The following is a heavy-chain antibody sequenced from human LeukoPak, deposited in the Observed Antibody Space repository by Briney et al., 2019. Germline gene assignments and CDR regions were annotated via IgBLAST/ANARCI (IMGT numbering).Heavy chain of an antibody. J-gene: IGHJ4*02. Sequence: SETLSLTCTVSADSISAYYWHWIRHPPGKGLELIGYINYSGTTDYNPSLKSRVTISVDTSKKQLFLRLRSMTAADTAVYYCAREYSSFEYWGQGTLVTVSS. D-gene: IGHD6-13*01. CDR3: AREYSSFEY. CDR1: ADSISAYY. V-gene: IGHV4-59*01. CDR2: INYSGTT.